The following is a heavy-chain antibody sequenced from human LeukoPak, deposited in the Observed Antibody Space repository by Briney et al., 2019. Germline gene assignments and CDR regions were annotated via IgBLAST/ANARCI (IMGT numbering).Heavy chain of an antibody. D-gene: IGHD3-22*01. CDR3: ASPLGGYDSSGPDAFDI. CDR2: IIPILGIA. J-gene: IGHJ3*02. CDR1: GGTFSSYA. V-gene: IGHV1-69*04. Sequence: SVKVSCKASGGTFSSYAISWVRQAPGQGLEWMGGIIPILGIANYAQKFQGRVTITADKSTSTAYMELSTLRSEDTAVYYCASPLGGYDSSGPDAFDIWGQGTMVTVSS.